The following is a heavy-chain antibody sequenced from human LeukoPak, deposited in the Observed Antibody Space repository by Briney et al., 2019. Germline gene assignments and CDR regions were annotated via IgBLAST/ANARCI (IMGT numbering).Heavy chain of an antibody. CDR2: INPNSGGT. Sequence: ASVKVSSKASGYTFTGYYMHWVRQAPGQGLEWMGWINPNSGGTNYAQKFQGRVTMNRDTSISTAYMELSRLRSDDTAVYYCASAVRLYYDFWSGYSTLDYWGQGTLVTVSS. D-gene: IGHD3-3*01. CDR1: GYTFTGYY. J-gene: IGHJ4*02. CDR3: ASAVRLYYDFWSGYSTLDY. V-gene: IGHV1-2*02.